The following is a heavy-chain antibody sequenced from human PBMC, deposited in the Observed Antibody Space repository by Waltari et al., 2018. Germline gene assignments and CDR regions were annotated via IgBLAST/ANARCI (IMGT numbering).Heavy chain of an antibody. V-gene: IGHV4-34*01. CDR3: ATGGTTVIL. J-gene: IGHJ4*02. Sequence: QVQLQQWGAGLLKPSETLSLTCAVYGGSFSGYYWSWIRQPPGKGLEGIGEINHSGSTNYNPSLKSRGTISVDTSKIQFSLKLSSVTAADTAVYYCATGGTTVILWGQGTLVTVSS. CDR1: GGSFSGYY. D-gene: IGHD4-17*01. CDR2: INHSGST.